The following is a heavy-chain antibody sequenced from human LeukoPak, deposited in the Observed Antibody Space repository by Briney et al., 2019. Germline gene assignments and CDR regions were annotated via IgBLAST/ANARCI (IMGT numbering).Heavy chain of an antibody. CDR1: GYSLSDGFY. V-gene: IGHV4-38-2*01. D-gene: IGHD2-15*01. J-gene: IGHJ5*02. Sequence: SETLSLTCSVSGYSLSDGFYWGWIRQPPGKGLEWIGTIYHTGNTYYNPSLESRITISVDTSKNQFSLKLTSVTATDTAVYYCATSGVLYWIQTWGLGTLVTASS. CDR2: IYHTGNT. CDR3: ATSGVLYWIQT.